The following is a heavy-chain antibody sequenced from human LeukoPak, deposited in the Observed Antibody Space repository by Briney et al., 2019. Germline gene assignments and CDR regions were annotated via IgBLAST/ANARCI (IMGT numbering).Heavy chain of an antibody. CDR2: IYYSGDT. J-gene: IGHJ6*03. D-gene: IGHD3-10*01. Sequence: PSETLSLTCSVSGDSVSSGSYYWGWIRQPPGEGLEWIGTIYYSGDTYYNPSLESRVTISVDTSKNQFSLKLSSVTAADTAVYYCARVLWFGESKKGYSYYMDVWGKGTTVTVSS. V-gene: IGHV4-39*01. CDR1: GDSVSSGSYY. CDR3: ARVLWFGESKKGYSYYMDV.